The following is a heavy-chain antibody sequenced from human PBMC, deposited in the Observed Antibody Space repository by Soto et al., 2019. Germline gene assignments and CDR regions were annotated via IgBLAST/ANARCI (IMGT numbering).Heavy chain of an antibody. CDR2: INPNSGGP. CDR3: ARGQCSSTSCYGNWFDP. CDR1: GYTFTGYY. V-gene: IGHV1-2*04. Sequence: GASVKVSCKASGYTFTGYYMHWVRQAPGQGLEWMGWINPNSGGPNYAQKFQGWVTMTRDTSISTAYMELSRLRSDDTAVYYCARGQCSSTSCYGNWFDPWGQGTLVTVSS. D-gene: IGHD2-2*01. J-gene: IGHJ5*02.